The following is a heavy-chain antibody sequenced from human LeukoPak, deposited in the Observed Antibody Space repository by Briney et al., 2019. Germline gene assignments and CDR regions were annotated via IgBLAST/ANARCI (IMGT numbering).Heavy chain of an antibody. CDR1: GFTFSSYA. J-gene: IGHJ4*02. CDR3: AKDAFHDSSGYYSPFDY. D-gene: IGHD3-22*01. V-gene: IGHV3-23*01. Sequence: PGGSRRLSCAASGFTFSSYAMSWVRQTPGKGLEWVSLISGSGESTYYADSVKGRFTISRDNSKNTLYLQMNSLRAEDTAVYYCAKDAFHDSSGYYSPFDYWGQGTQVTVSS. CDR2: ISGSGEST.